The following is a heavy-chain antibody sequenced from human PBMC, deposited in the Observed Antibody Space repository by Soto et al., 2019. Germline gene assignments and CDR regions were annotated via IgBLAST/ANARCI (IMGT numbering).Heavy chain of an antibody. D-gene: IGHD2-15*01. CDR2: ISSSSSTI. V-gene: IGHV3-48*02. CDR3: ARDLRVVVVAATRAFDI. CDR1: GFTFSSYS. Sequence: GGSLRLSCAASGFTFSSYSMNWVRQAPGKGLEWVSYISSSSSTIYYADSVEGRFTISRDNAKNSLYLQMNSLRDEDTAVYYCARDLRVVVVAATRAFDIWGQGTMVTVPS. J-gene: IGHJ3*02.